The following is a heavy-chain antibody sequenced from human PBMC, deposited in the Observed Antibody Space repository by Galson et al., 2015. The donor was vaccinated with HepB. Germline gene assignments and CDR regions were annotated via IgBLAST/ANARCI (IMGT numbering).Heavy chain of an antibody. CDR3: AKDGTGYYYDSSGLGREYYFDY. J-gene: IGHJ4*02. V-gene: IGHV3-30*18. CDR1: GFTFSPYG. Sequence: SLRLSCAASGFTFSPYGMHWVRQAPGKGLEWVAVISYDGSKKYYADSVKGRFTISRDTSKNTLYLQMNSLTTEDTAIYYCAKDGTGYYYDSSGLGREYYFDYWGQGTLVTVSS. D-gene: IGHD3-22*01. CDR2: ISYDGSKK.